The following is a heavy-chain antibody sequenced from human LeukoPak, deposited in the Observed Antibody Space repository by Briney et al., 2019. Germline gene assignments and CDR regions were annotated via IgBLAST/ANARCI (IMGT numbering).Heavy chain of an antibody. D-gene: IGHD2-21*01. V-gene: IGHV1-69*02. CDR2: IIPILGIA. CDR3: ARAGYCGGDSYARAWFDP. J-gene: IGHJ5*02. Sequence: GASVKVSCKASGGTFSSYTISWVRQAPGQGLEWMGRIIPILGIANYAQKFQGRVTITADKSTSTAYMELSSLRSEDTAVYYCARAGYCGGDSYARAWFDPWGQGTLVTVSS. CDR1: GGTFSSYT.